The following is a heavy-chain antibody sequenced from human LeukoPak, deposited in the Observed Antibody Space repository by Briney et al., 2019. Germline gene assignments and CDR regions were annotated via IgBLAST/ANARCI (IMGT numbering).Heavy chain of an antibody. CDR3: ASVRRGFGESSKYYSYYYMDV. CDR2: IYYSGSI. Sequence: SETLSLTCTVSGGSIRNSNYYWGWIRQPPGKGLEWIGTIYYSGSIYYNPSLKSRVTISVDTSKNQFSLKLSAVTAADTAVYFCASVRRGFGESSKYYSYYYMDVWGNGTTVTISS. J-gene: IGHJ6*03. CDR1: GGSIRNSNYY. V-gene: IGHV4-39*01. D-gene: IGHD3-10*01.